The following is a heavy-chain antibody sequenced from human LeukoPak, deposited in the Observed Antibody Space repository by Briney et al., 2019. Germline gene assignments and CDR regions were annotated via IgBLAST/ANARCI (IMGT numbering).Heavy chain of an antibody. V-gene: IGHV4-39*01. J-gene: IGHJ3*02. CDR1: GGSVSAVSHY. CDR3: ARHDPEMATSWAFDI. D-gene: IGHD5-24*01. CDR2: IYYTGST. Sequence: KPSETLSLTCTVSGGSVSAVSHYWVWIRQSPGKGPEWIGNIYYTGSTHYNPSLKSRVTISVDTSKNQFSLKLSSVTAADTAVYYCARHDPEMATSWAFDIWGQGTMVTVSS.